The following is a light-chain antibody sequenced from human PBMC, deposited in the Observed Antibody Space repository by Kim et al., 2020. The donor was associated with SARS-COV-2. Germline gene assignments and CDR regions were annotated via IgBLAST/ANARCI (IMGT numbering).Light chain of an antibody. CDR3: QQYGSSPPLT. CDR1: PSVSSSY. J-gene: IGKJ4*01. Sequence: EIVLMQSPCTLSLSPGERATLSCRASPSVSSSYLAWYQQTPGQAPSLLIYGAFSRATGIPDRFSRSGSGTDFTLTISRLEPADFAVYYCQQYGSSPPLTFGGGTKVDIK. V-gene: IGKV3-20*01. CDR2: GAF.